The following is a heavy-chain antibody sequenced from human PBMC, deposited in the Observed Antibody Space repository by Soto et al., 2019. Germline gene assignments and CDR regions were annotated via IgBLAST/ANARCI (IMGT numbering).Heavy chain of an antibody. V-gene: IGHV3-74*01. D-gene: IGHD6-19*01. CDR1: GFTFSSYW. CDR2: INSDGSST. CDR3: AVAVAGPTAIGY. Sequence: PGGSLRLSCVASGFTFSSYWMHWVRQAPGKGLVWVSRINSDGSSTSYADSVKGRFTISRDNAKNTLYLQMNSLRAEDTAVYYCAVAVAGPTAIGYWGQGTLVTVSS. J-gene: IGHJ4*02.